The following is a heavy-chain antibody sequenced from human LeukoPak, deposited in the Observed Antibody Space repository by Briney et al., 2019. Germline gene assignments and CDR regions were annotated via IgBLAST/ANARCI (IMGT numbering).Heavy chain of an antibody. D-gene: IGHD2-21*02. CDR2: ISSSGSTI. CDR3: ARVDAYCGGDCYSS. V-gene: IGHV3-11*01. Sequence: AGGSLRLYCAASGFTFSDYYMSWIRQAPGKGLEWVSYISSSGSTIYYADSVKGRFTISRDNAKNSLYLQMNSLRAEDTAVYYCARVDAYCGGDCYSSWGQGTLVTVSS. J-gene: IGHJ5*02. CDR1: GFTFSDYY.